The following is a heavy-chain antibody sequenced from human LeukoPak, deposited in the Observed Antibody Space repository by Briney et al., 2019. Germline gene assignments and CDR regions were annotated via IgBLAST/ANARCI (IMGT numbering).Heavy chain of an antibody. Sequence: GGSLRLSCAASGFTFSSYWMHWVRQAPGKGLVWVSSINSDGRSTNYADSVKGRFTISRDNAKNTLYLQMNSLRAEDTAVYYCAKVVGAFDVWGQGTMVTVSS. V-gene: IGHV3-74*01. J-gene: IGHJ3*01. CDR2: INSDGRST. CDR1: GFTFSSYW. CDR3: AKVVGAFDV.